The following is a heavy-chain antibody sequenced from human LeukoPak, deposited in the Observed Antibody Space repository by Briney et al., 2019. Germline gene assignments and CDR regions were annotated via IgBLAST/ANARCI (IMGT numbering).Heavy chain of an antibody. Sequence: GGSLRLSCVASGFTLSGYWMHWVRQVPGKGLVWVSRINSDETSTSYADSVKGRFTISRDNAKNTLYLQMNSLRAEDTAVYYCARVLLEREVTWGQGTLVTVSS. CDR1: GFTLSGYW. J-gene: IGHJ4*02. D-gene: IGHD1-1*01. CDR2: INSDETST. V-gene: IGHV3-74*01. CDR3: ARVLLEREVT.